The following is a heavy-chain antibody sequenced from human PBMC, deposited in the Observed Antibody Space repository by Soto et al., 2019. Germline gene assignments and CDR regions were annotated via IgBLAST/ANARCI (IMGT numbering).Heavy chain of an antibody. CDR1: GITLSNYW. CDR3: AYFTSGSPT. CDR2: ISSDGSST. D-gene: IGHD6-19*01. V-gene: IGHV3-74*01. J-gene: IGHJ4*02. Sequence: EVQLVESGGGLVQPGGSLRLSCAASGITLSNYWVQWVRQAPGKGLVWVSRISSDGSSTSYADSVKGRFTISRDNAKNTLYLQMNSLRAEDTAVYYCAYFTSGSPTWGQGTLVTVSS.